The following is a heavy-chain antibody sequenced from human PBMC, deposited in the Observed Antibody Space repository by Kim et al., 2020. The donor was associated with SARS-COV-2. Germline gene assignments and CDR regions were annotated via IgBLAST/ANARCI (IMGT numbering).Heavy chain of an antibody. Sequence: SVKGRFTISRDNSKNTLYLQMNSLRAEDTAVYYCARAWYDFWSGENWFDPWGQGTLVTVSS. D-gene: IGHD3-3*01. V-gene: IGHV3-30*01. CDR3: ARAWYDFWSGENWFDP. J-gene: IGHJ5*02.